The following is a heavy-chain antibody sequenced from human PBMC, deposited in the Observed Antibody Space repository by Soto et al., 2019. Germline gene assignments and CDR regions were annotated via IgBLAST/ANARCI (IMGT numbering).Heavy chain of an antibody. CDR3: ARDLPPYDSSGYRPDY. Sequence: PGGSLRLSCAASVFTFSSYSMNCVRQAPGKGLEWVSFISSSSSYIYYEDSVKGRFTISRDNAKNSLYLQMNSLRAEDTAVYYCARDLPPYDSSGYRPDYWGQGTQV. D-gene: IGHD3-22*01. V-gene: IGHV3-21*01. CDR1: VFTFSSYS. J-gene: IGHJ4*02. CDR2: ISSSSSYI.